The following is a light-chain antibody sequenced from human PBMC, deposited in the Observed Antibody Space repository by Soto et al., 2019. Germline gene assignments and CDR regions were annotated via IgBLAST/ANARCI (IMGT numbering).Light chain of an antibody. Sequence: QSVLTQPPSASGTPGQRVTISCSGSSSNIGNFYVYWYQQLPGTAPKLLLYKNNKRPLGVPDRFSGAKSGTSASLAISGLRSEDEADYYCAAWDDSLSGPGVFGGGTQLTVL. CDR3: AAWDDSLSGPGV. CDR2: KNN. J-gene: IGLJ7*01. V-gene: IGLV1-47*01. CDR1: SSNIGNFY.